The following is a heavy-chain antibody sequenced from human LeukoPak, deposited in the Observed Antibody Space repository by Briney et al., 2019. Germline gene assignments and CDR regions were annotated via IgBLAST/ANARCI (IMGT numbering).Heavy chain of an antibody. V-gene: IGHV1-46*01. CDR2: INPSGGST. CDR3: ARYCSSTSCYGENAFDI. J-gene: IGHJ3*02. Sequence: ASVKVSCKASGYIFTSYYIHWVRQAPGQGLEWMGLINPSGGSTNYAQRFQGRVTMTRDMSTSTVYMELSSLRSEDTAVYYCARYCSSTSCYGENAFDIWGQGTMVTVSS. D-gene: IGHD2-2*01. CDR1: GYIFTSYY.